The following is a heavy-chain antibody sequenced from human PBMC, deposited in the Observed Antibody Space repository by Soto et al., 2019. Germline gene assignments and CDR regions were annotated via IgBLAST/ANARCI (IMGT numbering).Heavy chain of an antibody. J-gene: IGHJ6*04. CDR2: IYYSGST. CDR1: GDSISSYY. D-gene: IGHD2-2*01. CDR3: ARPPGYGSGTSGHGYYNMDV. V-gene: IGHV4-59*01. Sequence: SETLSLTCTVSGDSISSYYWSWIRQPPGKGLEWIGYIYYSGSTNYNPSLKSRVTISVDTSKNQFSLKLSSVTAADTAVYYCARPPGYGSGTSGHGYYNMDVWGKGTTGSVSS.